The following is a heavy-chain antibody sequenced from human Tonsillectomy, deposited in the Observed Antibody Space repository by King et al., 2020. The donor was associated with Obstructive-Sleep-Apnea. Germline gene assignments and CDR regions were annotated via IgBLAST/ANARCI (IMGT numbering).Heavy chain of an antibody. V-gene: IGHV1-46*03. Sequence: QLVQSGAEVKKPGASVKVSCKASGYTFTSYYMHWVRQAPGQGLEWMGIINPSGGSTSYAQKFQGRVTMTRETSTSTVYMELSSLRSEDTAVYYCARASGHIVVVTATRTNWFDPWGQGTLVTVSS. CDR2: INPSGGST. CDR3: ARASGHIVVVTATRTNWFDP. D-gene: IGHD2-21*02. J-gene: IGHJ5*02. CDR1: GYTFTSYY.